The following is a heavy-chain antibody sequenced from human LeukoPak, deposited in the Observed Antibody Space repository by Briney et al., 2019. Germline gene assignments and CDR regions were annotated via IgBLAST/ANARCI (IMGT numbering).Heavy chain of an antibody. Sequence: PSETLSLTCTVSGGSISSYYWSWIRQPPGKGLEWIGYIYYSGSTNYNPSLKSRVTISVDTSKNQFSLKLSSVTAADTAVYYCARDTGTTGEVKFDPWGQGTLVTVSS. CDR1: GGSISSYY. CDR3: ARDTGTTGEVKFDP. CDR2: IYYSGST. D-gene: IGHD4-17*01. J-gene: IGHJ5*02. V-gene: IGHV4-59*01.